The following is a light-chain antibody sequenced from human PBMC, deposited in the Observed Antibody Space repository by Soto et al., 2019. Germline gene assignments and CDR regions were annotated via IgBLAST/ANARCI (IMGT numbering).Light chain of an antibody. V-gene: IGKV3-15*01. J-gene: IGKJ1*01. CDR1: QSVSSN. Sequence: EIVMTQSPATLSVSPGERATLSCRASQSVSSNLAWYQQNPGQAPRLLIYGASTRAPGIPARFSGSGSGTEFTLTISSIQSQDLAGYYCQQYNNWPPWPYGQGTKVEIK. CDR2: GAS. CDR3: QQYNNWPPWP.